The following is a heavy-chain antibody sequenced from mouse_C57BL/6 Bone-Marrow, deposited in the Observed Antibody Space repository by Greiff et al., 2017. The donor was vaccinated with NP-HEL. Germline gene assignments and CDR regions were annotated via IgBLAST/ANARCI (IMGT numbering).Heavy chain of an antibody. CDR3: ARGDGSSRDYFDY. J-gene: IGHJ2*01. Sequence: DVQLVESGGGLVKPGGSLKLSCAASGFTFSDYGMHWVRQAPEKGLEWVAYISSGSSTIYYADTVKGRFTISRDNAKNTLFLQMTSLRSEDTAMYYCARGDGSSRDYFDYWGQGTTLTVSS. CDR2: ISSGSSTI. D-gene: IGHD1-1*01. V-gene: IGHV5-17*01. CDR1: GFTFSDYG.